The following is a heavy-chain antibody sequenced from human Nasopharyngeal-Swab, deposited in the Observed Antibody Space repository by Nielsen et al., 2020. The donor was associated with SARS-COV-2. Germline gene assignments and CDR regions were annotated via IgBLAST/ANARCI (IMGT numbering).Heavy chain of an antibody. D-gene: IGHD3-16*02. CDR3: AREVIEQAVSDAFDF. J-gene: IGHJ3*01. Sequence: SETLSLTCTVSGGSIGTSDYYWSWIRQPPGEGLEWIAYIYYSGNTYYNPSLESRLTISLDTSQNQFSLRLSSVTAADTAVYYCAREVIEQAVSDAFDFWGQGTMVTVSS. V-gene: IGHV4-30-4*01. CDR2: IYYSGNT. CDR1: GGSIGTSDYY.